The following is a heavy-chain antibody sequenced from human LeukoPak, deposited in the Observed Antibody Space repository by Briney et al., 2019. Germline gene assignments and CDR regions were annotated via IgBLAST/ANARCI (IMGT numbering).Heavy chain of an antibody. J-gene: IGHJ4*02. D-gene: IGHD5-18*01. CDR2: FDPEDGET. CDR3: ATPFGSYGSLDY. V-gene: IGHV1-24*01. Sequence: ASVKVSCKVSGYTLTELSMHWVRQAPGKGLEWMGGFDPEDGETIYAQKFQGRVTMTEDTSTDTAYMELSSLRSEDTAVYYCATPFGSYGSLDYWGQGTLVTVSS. CDR1: GYTLTELS.